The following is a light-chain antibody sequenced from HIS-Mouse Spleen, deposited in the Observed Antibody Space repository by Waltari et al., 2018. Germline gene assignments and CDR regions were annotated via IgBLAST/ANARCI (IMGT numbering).Light chain of an antibody. CDR3: SSYTSSSTLV. Sequence: QSALTQPASVSGSPGQSITISCTGTSSDVGGYNYVSWYQQHPGKAPKLMIYDVSNRPSVVSNRVSGSKSGNTASLTISGLQAEDEADYYCSSYTSSSTLVFGTGTKVTVL. J-gene: IGLJ1*01. V-gene: IGLV2-14*03. CDR2: DVS. CDR1: SSDVGGYNY.